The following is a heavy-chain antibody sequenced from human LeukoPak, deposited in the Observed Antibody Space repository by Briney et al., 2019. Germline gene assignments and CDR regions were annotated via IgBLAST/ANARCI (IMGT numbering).Heavy chain of an antibody. CDR3: ARGFVVRGVVNEFYFDY. V-gene: IGHV4-59*01. Sequence: NASETLSLTCTVSGGSTNSYYWSWIRQPPGKGLEWIGYIYDSGSTNYNPSLKSRVTISVDTSKNQFSLKLSSVTAADTAVYYCARGFVVRGVVNEFYFDYWGQGTLVTVSS. D-gene: IGHD3-10*01. CDR1: GGSTNSYY. CDR2: IYDSGST. J-gene: IGHJ4*02.